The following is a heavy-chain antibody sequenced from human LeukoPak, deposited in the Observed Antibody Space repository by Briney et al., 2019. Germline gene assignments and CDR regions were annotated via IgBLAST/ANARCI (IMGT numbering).Heavy chain of an antibody. D-gene: IGHD2-2*01. J-gene: IGHJ5*02. CDR2: ISYDGSNK. CDR1: GSTFSSYA. V-gene: IGHV3-30*04. CDR3: AREACSSTSCPSVGFDP. Sequence: GRSLRLSCAASGSTFSSYAMHWVRQAPGKGLEWVAVISYDGSNKYYADSVKGRFTISRDNSKNTLYLQMNSLRAEDTAVYYCAREACSSTSCPSVGFDPWGQGTLVTVSS.